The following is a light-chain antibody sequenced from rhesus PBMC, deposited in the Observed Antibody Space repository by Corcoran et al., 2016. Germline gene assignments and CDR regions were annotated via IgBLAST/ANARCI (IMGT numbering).Light chain of an antibody. CDR1: SSDIGGYNR. V-gene: IGLV2-13*03. Sequence: QDAPTQSPSVSGSPGQSVPISCTGTSSDIGGYNRVSWYQQHPGKAPKLMIYEVSKRPSGVSDRFSGSKSGNTASLTISGLQAEDEADYYGSSYASSSTFIFGAGTRLTVL. J-gene: IGLJ1*01. CDR2: EVS. CDR3: SSYASSSTFI.